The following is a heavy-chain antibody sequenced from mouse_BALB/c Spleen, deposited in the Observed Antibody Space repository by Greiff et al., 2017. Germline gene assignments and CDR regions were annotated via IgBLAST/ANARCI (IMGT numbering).Heavy chain of an antibody. J-gene: IGHJ3*01. CDR3: ARGGMAY. CDR1: GFTFSSYA. Sequence: DVMLVESGGGLVKPGGSLKLSCAASGFTFSSYAMSWVRQTPEKRLEWVATISSGGSYTYYPDSVKGRFTISRDNAKNTLYLQMSSLRSEDTAMYYCARGGMAYWGQGTLVTVSA. V-gene: IGHV5-9-1*01. CDR2: ISSGGSYT.